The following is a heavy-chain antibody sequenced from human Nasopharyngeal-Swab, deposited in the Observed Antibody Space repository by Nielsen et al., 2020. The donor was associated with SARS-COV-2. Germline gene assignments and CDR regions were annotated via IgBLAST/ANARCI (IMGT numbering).Heavy chain of an antibody. V-gene: IGHV3-23*01. CDR2: ISRTYST. D-gene: IGHD1-14*01. J-gene: IGHJ4*02. CDR1: GFTFSSYA. CDR3: AKGTGMTYRAIDY. Sequence: GSLRLSCAASGFTFSSYAMNWVRQAPGKGLEWVSAISRTYSTYYADSVRGRFTVSRDNSKNTLYLQMSSLRAEDTAVYYCAKGTGMTYRAIDYWGQGTRVTVSS.